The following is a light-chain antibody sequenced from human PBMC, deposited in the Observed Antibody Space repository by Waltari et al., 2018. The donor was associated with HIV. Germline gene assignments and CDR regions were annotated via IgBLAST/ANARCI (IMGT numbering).Light chain of an antibody. V-gene: IGLV3-19*01. CDR1: SLRSYY. J-gene: IGLJ2*01. CDR2: GRN. Sequence: SSELTQDPSVSVALGQTVRITCQGDSLRSYYASWYKQKSGQAPVVVVFGRNYRPSGIPARFSGSSSGNTATLTITGAQADDEADYYCHSRDCSGSHVVFGGGTKVTVL. CDR3: HSRDCSGSHVV.